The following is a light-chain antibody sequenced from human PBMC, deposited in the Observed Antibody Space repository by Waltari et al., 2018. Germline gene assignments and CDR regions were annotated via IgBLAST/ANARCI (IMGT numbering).Light chain of an antibody. V-gene: IGLV2-8*01. CDR2: EVT. CDR1: NSDVGAYNY. Sequence: QSVLTQPPSATGSPGQSVTISCTGTNSDVGAYNYVSWYQQHPGKVPKLLIYEVTKRPSVFPYRVSGSQSGNTASLTVSGLQADDEADYYCSSYTHNNHFVFGTGTKVTVL. J-gene: IGLJ1*01. CDR3: SSYTHNNHFV.